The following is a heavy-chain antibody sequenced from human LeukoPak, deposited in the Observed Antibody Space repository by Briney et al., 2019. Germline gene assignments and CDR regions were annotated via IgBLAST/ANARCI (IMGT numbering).Heavy chain of an antibody. Sequence: PGTSLRPSCAAPGFPPSTYSIHWVRQAPGKGLGWVAVISYDGSNMYYADSVKGRFTISRDNCKNTLYLQMNSLRAEETAVYYCVRGLGSSGWYYFDYWAQGTLVTVSS. V-gene: IGHV3-30*04. CDR2: ISYDGSNM. CDR3: VRGLGSSGWYYFDY. D-gene: IGHD6-19*01. J-gene: IGHJ4*02. CDR1: GFPPSTYS.